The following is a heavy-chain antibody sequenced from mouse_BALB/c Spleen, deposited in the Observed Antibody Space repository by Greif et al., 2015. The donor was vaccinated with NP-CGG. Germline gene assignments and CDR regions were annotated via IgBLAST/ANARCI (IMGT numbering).Heavy chain of an antibody. Sequence: EVMLVESGGGLVKPGGSLKLSCAASGFAFSSYDMPWVRQTPEKRLEWVATISSGGSYTYYPDSVKGRFTISRDNARNPLYLQMSSLRSEDTALYYCARWLLPYAMDYWGQGTSVTVSS. D-gene: IGHD2-3*01. CDR3: ARWLLPYAMDY. J-gene: IGHJ4*01. CDR1: GFAFSSYD. CDR2: ISSGGSYT. V-gene: IGHV5-9*02.